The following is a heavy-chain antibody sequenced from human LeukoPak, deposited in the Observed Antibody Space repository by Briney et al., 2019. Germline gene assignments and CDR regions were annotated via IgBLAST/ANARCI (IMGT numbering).Heavy chain of an antibody. CDR2: IYTSGST. D-gene: IGHD3-9*01. CDR3: ARHVTYYDILIGYYTYYYYGMDV. V-gene: IGHV4-4*07. J-gene: IGHJ6*02. Sequence: PSETLSLTCTVSGGSISSYYWSWIRQPAGKGLEWIGRIYTSGSTNYNPSLKSRVTISVDTSKNQFSLKLSSLTAADTAVYYCARHVTYYDILIGYYTYYYYGMDVWGQGTTVTVSS. CDR1: GGSISSYY.